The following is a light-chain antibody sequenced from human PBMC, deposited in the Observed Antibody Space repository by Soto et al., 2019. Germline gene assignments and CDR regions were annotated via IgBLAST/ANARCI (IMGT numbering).Light chain of an antibody. CDR2: DAS. Sequence: DIQMTQSPSTLSASVGDRVTITCRASQSISSWLAWYQQKPGKAPKLLIYDASSLESGVPSRFSGSGSGTEFTLTISSLQPEDYATYYCQQLYSYPRTFGQGTRLDIK. CDR3: QQLYSYPRT. V-gene: IGKV1-5*01. CDR1: QSISSW. J-gene: IGKJ2*01.